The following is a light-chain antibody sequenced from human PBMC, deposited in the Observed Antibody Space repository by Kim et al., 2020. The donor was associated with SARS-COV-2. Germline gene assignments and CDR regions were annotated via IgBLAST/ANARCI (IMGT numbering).Light chain of an antibody. Sequence: DIQMTQSPSSLSASLGDRVTITCRASQSIGTHLNWFQQKPGKAPNLLIYTTANLQSGVPSRFSGSGSGTDFTLTISSLQPEDFATYYCQQSYSAPWTFGQGTNVDIK. V-gene: IGKV1-39*01. CDR2: TTA. CDR1: QSIGTH. J-gene: IGKJ1*01. CDR3: QQSYSAPWT.